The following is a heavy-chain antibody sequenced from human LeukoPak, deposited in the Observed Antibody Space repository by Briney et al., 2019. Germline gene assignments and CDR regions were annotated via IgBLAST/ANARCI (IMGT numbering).Heavy chain of an antibody. V-gene: IGHV3-23*01. J-gene: IGHJ4*02. CDR2: ISGSGGST. D-gene: IGHD2-2*01. CDR3: AKDGAGSQSYCSSTSCYVDY. Sequence: PGGSLRLSCAASGFTFSSYAMSWVRQPPGKWLEWVSAISGSGGSTYYADSVKGRFTISRDNSKNTLYLQMNSLRAEDTAVYYCAKDGAGSQSYCSSTSCYVDYWGQGTLVTVSS. CDR1: GFTFSSYA.